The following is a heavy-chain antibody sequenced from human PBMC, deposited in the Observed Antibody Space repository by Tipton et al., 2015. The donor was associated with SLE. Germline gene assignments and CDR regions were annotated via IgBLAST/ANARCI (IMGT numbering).Heavy chain of an antibody. CDR3: ARDLSPDTTLEGYFDL. J-gene: IGHJ2*01. V-gene: IGHV3-30*04. CDR2: ISYDGTHK. Sequence: QLVQSGGNLVQPGGSLRLSCAASGFTFSSSAMHWVRQAPGKGLQWVASISYDGTHKYYADSAKGRFTISRDNSENTLSLQMNGLKSEDTAMYSCARDLSPDTTLEGYFDLWGLGTLVTVSS. D-gene: IGHD5-18*01. CDR1: GFTFSSSA.